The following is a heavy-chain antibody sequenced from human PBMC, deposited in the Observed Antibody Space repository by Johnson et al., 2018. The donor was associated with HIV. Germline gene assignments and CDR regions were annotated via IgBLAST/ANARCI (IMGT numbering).Heavy chain of an antibody. Sequence: QVQLVESGGGVVQPGRSLRLSCAASGFTFSRYSMHWVRQAPGKGLQWVAVISYDGSNKYYADSVKGRFTISRDNSKNTLYLQMNSLRAADTAVYYCARVSSEDAFDIWGQGTMVTGSS. CDR3: ARVSSEDAFDI. V-gene: IGHV3-30*01. J-gene: IGHJ3*02. CDR2: ISYDGSNK. CDR1: GFTFSRYS.